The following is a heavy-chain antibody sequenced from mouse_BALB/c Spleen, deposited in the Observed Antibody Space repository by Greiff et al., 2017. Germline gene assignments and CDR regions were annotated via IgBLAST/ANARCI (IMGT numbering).Heavy chain of an antibody. Sequence: QVQLKESGPGLVAPSQSLSITCTVSGFSLTGYGVNWVRQPPGKGLEWLGMIWDDGSTDYNSALKSRLSISKDNSKSQVFLKMNSLQTDDTARYYCAREKYGNYGAMDYWGQGTSVTVSS. J-gene: IGHJ4*01. D-gene: IGHD2-10*02. CDR1: GFSLTGYG. V-gene: IGHV2-6-7*01. CDR2: IWDDGST. CDR3: AREKYGNYGAMDY.